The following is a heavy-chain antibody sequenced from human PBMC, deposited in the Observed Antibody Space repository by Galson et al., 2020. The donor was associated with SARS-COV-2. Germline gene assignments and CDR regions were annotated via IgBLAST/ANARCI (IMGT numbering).Heavy chain of an antibody. D-gene: IGHD3-22*01. J-gene: IGHJ3*02. CDR3: AKAGYYDTGGRDAFDI. CDR2: ISWNSGSI. CDR1: GFTFDDYA. Sequence: SLKISCAASGFTFDDYAMHWVRQAPGKGLEWVSGISWNSGSIGYADSVKGRFTISRDNAKNSLYLQMNSLRAEDTALYYCAKAGYYDTGGRDAFDIWGQGTMVTVSS. V-gene: IGHV3-9*01.